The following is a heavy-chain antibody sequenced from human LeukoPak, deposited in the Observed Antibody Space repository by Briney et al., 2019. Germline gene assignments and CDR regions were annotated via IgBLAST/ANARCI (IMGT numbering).Heavy chain of an antibody. D-gene: IGHD6-19*01. CDR1: GGSFSGHY. Sequence: SETLSLTCAVYGGSFSGHYWSWIRQPPGKGLEGIGEINNSGSTNYNPSLKSRVTISVDTSKNQFSLKVNSVTAADTAVYYCARRPAGTIDYWGQGTLVTVSS. CDR2: INNSGST. CDR3: ARRPAGTIDY. J-gene: IGHJ4*02. V-gene: IGHV4-34*01.